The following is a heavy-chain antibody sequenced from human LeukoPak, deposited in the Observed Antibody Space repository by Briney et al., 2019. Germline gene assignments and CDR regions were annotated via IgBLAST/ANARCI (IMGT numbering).Heavy chain of an antibody. Sequence: AGGSLRLSCAASGFTFSSYAMSWVRQAPGKGLEWVSAISGSGGSTYYADSVKGRFTISRDNSKNTLYLQMNSLRAEDTAVYYCAKALYGDYEQAFDYWGQGTLVTVSS. CDR1: GFTFSSYA. V-gene: IGHV3-23*01. CDR2: ISGSGGST. CDR3: AKALYGDYEQAFDY. D-gene: IGHD4-17*01. J-gene: IGHJ4*02.